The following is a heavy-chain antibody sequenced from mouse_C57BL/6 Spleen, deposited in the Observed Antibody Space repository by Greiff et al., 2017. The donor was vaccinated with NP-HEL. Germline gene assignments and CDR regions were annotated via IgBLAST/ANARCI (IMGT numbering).Heavy chain of an antibody. CDR1: GYTFTSYW. V-gene: IGHV1-72*01. D-gene: IGHD1-1*01. Sequence: VQLQQPGAELVKPGASVKLSCKASGYTFTSYWMHWVKQRPGRGLEWIGRIVPNSGGTKYNEKFKSKATLTADKPSSPAYMQLSSLTSEDSAVYDCARKNYGMDMGYWGQGTSVTVSS. CDR2: IVPNSGGT. J-gene: IGHJ4*01. CDR3: ARKNYGMDMGY.